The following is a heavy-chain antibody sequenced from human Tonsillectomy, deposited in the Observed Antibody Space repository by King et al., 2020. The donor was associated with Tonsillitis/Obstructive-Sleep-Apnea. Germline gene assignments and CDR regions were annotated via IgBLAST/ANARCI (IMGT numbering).Heavy chain of an antibody. CDR1: GFTFSTYA. D-gene: IGHD5/OR15-5a*01. Sequence: VQLVESGGGLVQPGGSLRLSWSASGFTFSTYAIHWVRQAPGKGLEYVSVISGNGGSTNYADSVKGRFTISRDNSKNTIYLQMSSLRAEDTAVYYCVKGFGSVDHYFDYWGQGTLVTVST. J-gene: IGHJ4*02. CDR3: VKGFGSVDHYFDY. V-gene: IGHV3-64D*06. CDR2: ISGNGGST.